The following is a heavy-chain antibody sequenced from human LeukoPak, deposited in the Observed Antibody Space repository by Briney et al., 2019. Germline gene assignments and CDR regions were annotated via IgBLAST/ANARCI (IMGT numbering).Heavy chain of an antibody. Sequence: GGSLRLSCAASGFNFYDYGIHWVRQAPGKGLEWVTVISYNGNNQYYADSVKGRFTISRDNSKNTVYLQMNSLRGDDTAVYYCAKEGATMGFDYWGQGILVTVSS. CDR1: GFNFYDYG. D-gene: IGHD5-24*01. J-gene: IGHJ4*02. CDR2: ISYNGNNQ. V-gene: IGHV3-30*18. CDR3: AKEGATMGFDY.